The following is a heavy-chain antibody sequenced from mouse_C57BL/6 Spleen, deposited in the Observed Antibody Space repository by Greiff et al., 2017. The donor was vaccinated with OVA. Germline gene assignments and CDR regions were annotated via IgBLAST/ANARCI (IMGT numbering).Heavy chain of an antibody. CDR3: ARGYYAMDY. CDR1: GFTFSDYG. CDR2: ISSGSSTI. J-gene: IGHJ4*01. Sequence: DVKLVESGGGLVKPGGSLKLSCAASGFTFSDYGMHWVRQAPEKGLEWVAYISSGSSTIYYADTVKGRFTISRDNAKNTLFLQMTSLRSEDTPMYYCARGYYAMDYWGQGTSVTVSS. V-gene: IGHV5-17*01.